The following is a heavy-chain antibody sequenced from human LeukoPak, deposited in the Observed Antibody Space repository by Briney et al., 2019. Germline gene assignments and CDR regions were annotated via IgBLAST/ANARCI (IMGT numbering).Heavy chain of an antibody. CDR3: ARGIVGAQGLSEYFQH. V-gene: IGHV3-48*01. J-gene: IGHJ1*01. D-gene: IGHD1-26*01. CDR1: GFTFSSYS. Sequence: GGSLRLSCAASGFTFSSYSMNWVRQAPGKGLEWVSYISSSSSTIYYADSVEGRFTISRDNAKNSLYLQMNSLRAEDTTVYYCARGIVGAQGLSEYFQHWGQGTLVTVSS. CDR2: ISSSSSTI.